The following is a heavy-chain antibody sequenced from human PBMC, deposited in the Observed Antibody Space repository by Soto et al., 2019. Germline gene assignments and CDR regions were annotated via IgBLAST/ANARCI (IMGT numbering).Heavy chain of an antibody. J-gene: IGHJ6*02. CDR1: GDSISSTRW. Sequence: SETLSLTCTVSGDSISSTRWWSWVRQSPGKGLEWIGDIYHGGTTNYNPSLNSRVTISVDKSKNQFPLKVNSVTAADTAVYYCARLHGYCISSSCHGHYAMDVWGQGTTVTVS. V-gene: IGHV4-4*02. CDR3: ARLHGYCISSSCHGHYAMDV. D-gene: IGHD2-2*01. CDR2: IYHGGTT.